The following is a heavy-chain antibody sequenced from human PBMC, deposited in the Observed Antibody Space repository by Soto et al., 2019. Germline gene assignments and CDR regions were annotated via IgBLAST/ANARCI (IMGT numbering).Heavy chain of an antibody. CDR3: AKGGGGNYLTYYYYYGMDV. D-gene: IGHD2-15*01. V-gene: IGHV3-64*04. Sequence: GRALRLSCVAFGGSFSSYAMHWVRQAPGKGLEYVSAISSNGGSTYYADSVKGRFTISRDNSKNTVYLEMNNLRAEDTAMYYCAKGGGGNYLTYYYYYGMDVWGQGTTVTVSS. CDR1: GGSFSSYA. CDR2: ISSNGGST. J-gene: IGHJ6*02.